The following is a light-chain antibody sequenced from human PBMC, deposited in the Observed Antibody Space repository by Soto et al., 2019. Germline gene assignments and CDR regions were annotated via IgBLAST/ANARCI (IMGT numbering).Light chain of an antibody. CDR3: QSYDSSLSVYVE. CDR2: GNS. V-gene: IGLV1-40*01. J-gene: IGLJ2*01. CDR1: SSNIGAGYD. Sequence: QSVLTQPPSVSGAPGQRVTISCTGSSSNIGAGYDVHWYQQLPGTAPKLLIYGNSNRPSGVPDRFSGSKSGTSASLAITGLQAEDEADYYCQSYDSSLSVYVEFGGGTKVTVL.